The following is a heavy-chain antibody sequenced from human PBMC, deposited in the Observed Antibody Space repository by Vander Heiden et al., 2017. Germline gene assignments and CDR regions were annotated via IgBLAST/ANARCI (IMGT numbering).Heavy chain of an antibody. CDR2: ISYDGSNT. CDR1: GFTFNSYG. Sequence: QVQLVESGGGVVQPGRSLRLSCVGSGFTFNSYGMHWVRQAPGKGLEWVAVISYDGSNTYYADSVKGRFTISRDNSENTLYLQMNSLRADDTAVYYCAKDRNYGGNSYTFDYWGQGTLVTVSS. J-gene: IGHJ4*02. D-gene: IGHD2-21*02. V-gene: IGHV3-30*18. CDR3: AKDRNYGGNSYTFDY.